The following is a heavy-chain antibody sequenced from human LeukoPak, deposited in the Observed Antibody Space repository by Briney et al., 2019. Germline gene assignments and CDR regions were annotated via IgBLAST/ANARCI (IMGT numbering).Heavy chain of an antibody. Sequence: GGSLRLSCAASGFTFSSYNMNWVRQAPGKGLEWVSYISSSSSTIYYADSVKGRFTISRDNAKNTLYLQMNSLRAEDTAVYYCAKDYCSSTSCYSQYFQHWGQGTLVTVSS. CDR2: ISSSSSTI. V-gene: IGHV3-48*04. CDR3: AKDYCSSTSCYSQYFQH. J-gene: IGHJ1*01. D-gene: IGHD2-2*02. CDR1: GFTFSSYN.